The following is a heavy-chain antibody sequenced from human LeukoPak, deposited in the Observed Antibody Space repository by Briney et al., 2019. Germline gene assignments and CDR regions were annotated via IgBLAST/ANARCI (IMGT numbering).Heavy chain of an antibody. D-gene: IGHD6-25*01. Sequence: QAGGSLRLSCAASGFTFSTYGMHWVRQAPGKGLEWVAVISYDGSNKYYADSVKGRFTISRDNSKNTLYLQMNSLRAEDTAVYYCASPRGPQWGQGTLVTVSS. CDR1: GFTFSTYG. CDR3: ASPRGPQ. CDR2: ISYDGSNK. J-gene: IGHJ4*02. V-gene: IGHV3-30*03.